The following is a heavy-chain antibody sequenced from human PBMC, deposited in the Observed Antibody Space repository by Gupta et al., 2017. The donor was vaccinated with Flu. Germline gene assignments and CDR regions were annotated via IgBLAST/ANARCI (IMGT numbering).Heavy chain of an antibody. Sequence: STSSYYWGWIRQPPGKGLEWIGYIYYTVTNYNPSLKSRVTISADTSKNQLSLKLTSVTAADTALYYCARHSPSYYGGNTNRAYFDYWGQGTLVTVSS. D-gene: IGHD4-17*01. J-gene: IGHJ4*02. V-gene: IGHV4-59*08. CDR1: STSSYY. CDR3: ARHSPSYYGGNTNRAYFDY. CDR2: IYYTVT.